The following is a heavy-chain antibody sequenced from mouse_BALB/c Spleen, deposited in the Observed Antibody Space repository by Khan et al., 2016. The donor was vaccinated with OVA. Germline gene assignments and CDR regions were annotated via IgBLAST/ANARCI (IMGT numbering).Heavy chain of an antibody. V-gene: IGHV5-17*02. CDR3: ARHGPYYCDY. Sequence: EVELVESGGGLVQPGGSRKLSCAASGFTFSGFGMHWVRQAPEKGLEWVAFISSGSNSIYYADTVKGRFTISRDNPKNTLFLQMTSLRSEDTAMYYCARHGPYYCDYWGQGTTLTVSS. J-gene: IGHJ2*01. CDR1: GFTFSGFG. CDR2: ISSGSNSI. D-gene: IGHD1-1*02.